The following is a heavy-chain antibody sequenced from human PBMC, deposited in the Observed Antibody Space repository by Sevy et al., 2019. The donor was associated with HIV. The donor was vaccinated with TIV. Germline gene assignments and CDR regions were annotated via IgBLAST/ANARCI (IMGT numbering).Heavy chain of an antibody. Sequence: GGSLRLSCAASGFTFSNVWMSWVRQAPGKGLEWVSCIIGSGGRTYYAESVKGRFTISRDNAKNTLYLQMNNLRAEDTAVYYCAKDGHDYGDFYFNYWGQGTLVTVSS. CDR3: AKDGHDYGDFYFNY. D-gene: IGHD4-17*01. V-gene: IGHV3-23*01. CDR2: IIGSGGRT. J-gene: IGHJ4*02. CDR1: GFTFSNVW.